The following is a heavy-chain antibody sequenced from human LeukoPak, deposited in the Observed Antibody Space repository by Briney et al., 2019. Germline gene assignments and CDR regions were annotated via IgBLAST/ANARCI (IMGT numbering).Heavy chain of an antibody. J-gene: IGHJ3*02. CDR1: GGSISSGCYY. D-gene: IGHD2-21*02. V-gene: IGHV4-31*03. Sequence: SQTLSLTCPVSGGSISSGCYYWSWIRQHPGKGLEWIGYIYYSGSTYYNPSLKSRVTISVDTSKNQFSLKLSSVTAADTAGYYCARAFCGGDCARSDAFDIWGQGTMVTVSS. CDR3: ARAFCGGDCARSDAFDI. CDR2: IYYSGST.